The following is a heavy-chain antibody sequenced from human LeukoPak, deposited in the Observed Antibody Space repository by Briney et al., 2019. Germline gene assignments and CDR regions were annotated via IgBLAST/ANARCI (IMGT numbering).Heavy chain of an antibody. CDR1: GYSVTSYW. V-gene: IGHV5-51*01. Sequence: GESLKISCKGSGYSVTSYWIGWVRQMPGKGLGWMGIIYPGDSDTRYSASFQGQVTISADKSIRTAYLQWSSLKASDTAMYYCARLRYCSGGSCYSFDYWGQGTLVTVSS. CDR2: IYPGDSDT. D-gene: IGHD2-15*01. CDR3: ARLRYCSGGSCYSFDY. J-gene: IGHJ4*02.